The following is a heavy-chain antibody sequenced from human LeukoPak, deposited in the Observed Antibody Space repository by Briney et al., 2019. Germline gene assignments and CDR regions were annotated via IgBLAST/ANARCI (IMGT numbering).Heavy chain of an antibody. CDR1: GFTFSSYA. D-gene: IGHD3-22*01. CDR2: ISGSGGST. Sequence: PERSLRLSCAASGFTFSSYAMSWVRQAPGKGLEWVSAISGSGGSTYYADSVKGRFTISRDNSKNTLYLQMNSLRAEDTAVYYCASSYSSGYGWFDPWGQGTLVTVSS. CDR3: ASSYSSGYGWFDP. J-gene: IGHJ5*02. V-gene: IGHV3-23*01.